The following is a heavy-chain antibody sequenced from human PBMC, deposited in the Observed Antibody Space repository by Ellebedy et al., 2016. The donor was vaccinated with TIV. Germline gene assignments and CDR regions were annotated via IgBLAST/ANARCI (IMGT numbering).Heavy chain of an antibody. CDR1: GLSVTNAW. CDR3: ATGWAFDI. Sequence: GESLKISXAASGLSVTNAWMTWVRQAPGKGLEWLGQIKSKDAGGTTAYGAAVRGRFTISRDESTNTVYLEMNSLKAEDTAMYYCATGWAFDIWGPGTMVTVSS. J-gene: IGHJ3*02. CDR2: IKSKDAGGTT. V-gene: IGHV3-15*01.